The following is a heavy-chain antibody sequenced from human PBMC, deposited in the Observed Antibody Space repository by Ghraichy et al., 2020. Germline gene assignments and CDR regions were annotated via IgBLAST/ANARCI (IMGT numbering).Heavy chain of an antibody. CDR2: ISGSGGST. Sequence: GGSLRLSCAASGFTFSSYAMSWVRQAPGKGLEWVSAISGSGGSTYYADSVKGRFTISRDNSKNTLYLQMNSLRAEDTAVYYCAKEREAYCGGDCYSAFDYWGQGTLVTVSS. CDR3: AKEREAYCGGDCYSAFDY. CDR1: GFTFSSYA. J-gene: IGHJ4*02. V-gene: IGHV3-23*01. D-gene: IGHD2-21*02.